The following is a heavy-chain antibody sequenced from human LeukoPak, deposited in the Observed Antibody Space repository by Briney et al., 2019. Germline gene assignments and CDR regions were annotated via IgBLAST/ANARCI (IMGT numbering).Heavy chain of an antibody. CDR2: IWYGGSNK. CDR3: AKEGITMVRGANYYYYYMDV. J-gene: IGHJ6*03. V-gene: IGHV3-30*02. Sequence: GGSLRLSFAASGFTFSSYWMSWVRQAPGKGLEWVAVIWYGGSNKYYADSVKGRFTISRDNSKNTLYLQMNSLRAEDTAVYYCAKEGITMVRGANYYYYYMDVWGKGTTVTVSS. D-gene: IGHD3-10*01. CDR1: GFTFSSYW.